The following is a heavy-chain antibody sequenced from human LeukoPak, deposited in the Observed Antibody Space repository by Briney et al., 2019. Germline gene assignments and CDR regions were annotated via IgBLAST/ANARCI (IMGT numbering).Heavy chain of an antibody. J-gene: IGHJ1*01. CDR2: VRYDGSNR. D-gene: IGHD6-13*01. CDR3: AKDIAAAGTIRFQH. Sequence: GGSLRLSCAASGFIFSNYDMHWVRQAPGKGLEWVAFVRYDGSNRYYADSVKGRFTISRDNAKNSLYLQMNSLRAEDTALYYCAKDIAAAGTIRFQHWGQGTLVTVSS. CDR1: GFIFSNYD. V-gene: IGHV3-30*02.